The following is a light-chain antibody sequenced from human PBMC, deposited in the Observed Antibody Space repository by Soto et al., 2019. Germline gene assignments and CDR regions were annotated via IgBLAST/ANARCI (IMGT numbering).Light chain of an antibody. V-gene: IGKV1-39*01. CDR3: QQSYSTLWT. Sequence: DMQMTQSPSCLSASVGDRVTITFRASQSISSYLNWYQQKPGKAPKLLIYAASSLQSGVPSRFSGSGSGTDFTLTISSLQPEDFATYYCQQSYSTLWTFGQGTKVDI. CDR1: QSISSY. J-gene: IGKJ1*01. CDR2: AAS.